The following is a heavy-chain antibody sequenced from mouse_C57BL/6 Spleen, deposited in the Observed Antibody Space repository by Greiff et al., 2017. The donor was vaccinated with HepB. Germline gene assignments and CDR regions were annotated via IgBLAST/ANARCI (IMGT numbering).Heavy chain of an antibody. CDR3: ARSRSSYAMDY. V-gene: IGHV1-82*01. CDR2: IYPGDGDT. Sequence: VQLMESGPELVKPGASVKISCKASGYAFSSSWMNWVKQRPGKGLEWIGRIYPGDGDTNYNGKFKGKATLTADKSSSTAYMQLSSLTSEDSAVYFCARSRSSYAMDYWGQGTSVTVSS. J-gene: IGHJ4*01. D-gene: IGHD1-1*01. CDR1: GYAFSSSW.